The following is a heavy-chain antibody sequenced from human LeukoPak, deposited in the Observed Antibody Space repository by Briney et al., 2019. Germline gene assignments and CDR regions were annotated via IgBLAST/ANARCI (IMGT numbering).Heavy chain of an antibody. Sequence: GSLRLSCAASGFTFSSYSMNWIRQPPGKGLEWIGSIYYSGSTYYNPSLKSRVTISVDTSKNQFSLKLSSVTAADTAVYYCAREGGGHLFYMDVWGKGTTVTVSS. D-gene: IGHD2-15*01. V-gene: IGHV4-39*07. J-gene: IGHJ6*03. CDR1: GFTFSSYS. CDR2: IYYSGST. CDR3: AREGGGHLFYMDV.